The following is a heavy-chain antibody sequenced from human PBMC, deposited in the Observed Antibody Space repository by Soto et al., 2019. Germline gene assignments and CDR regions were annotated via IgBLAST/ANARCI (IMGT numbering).Heavy chain of an antibody. CDR2: INHSGST. CDR1: GGSFSGYY. D-gene: IGHD3-22*01. Sequence: PSETLSLTCAVYGGSFSGYYWSWIRQPPGKGLEWIGEINHSGSTNYNPSLKSRVTISVDTSKNQFSLKLSSVTAADTAVYYCARGLSRYYYDSSGYYPSDGTLGYWGQGTLVTAPQ. J-gene: IGHJ4*02. CDR3: ARGLSRYYYDSSGYYPSDGTLGY. V-gene: IGHV4-34*01.